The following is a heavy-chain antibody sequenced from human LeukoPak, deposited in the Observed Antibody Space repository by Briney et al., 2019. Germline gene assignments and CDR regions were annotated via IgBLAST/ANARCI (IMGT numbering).Heavy chain of an antibody. CDR2: ISAYNGNT. Sequence: ASVKVSCKASGYTFTSYGISWVRQAPGQGLEWMGWISAYNGNTNYAQKLQGRVTMTTDTSTSTAYMELRSLRSDDTAVYYCSRGDLRHFEWLNAFDYWGQGTMVTVSS. V-gene: IGHV1-18*01. CDR3: SRGDLRHFEWLNAFDY. J-gene: IGHJ4*02. CDR1: GYTFTSYG. D-gene: IGHD3-9*01.